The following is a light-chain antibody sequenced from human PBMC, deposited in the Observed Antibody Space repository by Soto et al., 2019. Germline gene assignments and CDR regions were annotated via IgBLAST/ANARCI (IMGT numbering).Light chain of an antibody. CDR2: GNN. Sequence: QAVVTQPPSVSGAPGQRVTISCIGSSSSIGAGYDVHWYQQLPGTAPKLLIYGNNNRPSGVPDRFSGSKSGTSASLAITGLQAEDEADYYRQSYDSTLSDYVFGTGTKLTVL. CDR1: SSSIGAGYD. CDR3: QSYDSTLSDYV. J-gene: IGLJ1*01. V-gene: IGLV1-40*01.